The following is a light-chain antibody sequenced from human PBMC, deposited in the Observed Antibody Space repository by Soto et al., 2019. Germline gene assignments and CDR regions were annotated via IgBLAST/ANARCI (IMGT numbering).Light chain of an antibody. V-gene: IGLV1-40*01. J-gene: IGLJ1*01. CDR1: TSNVGSNL. Sequence: QSVLAQPPSASGTPGQRVTISCSGSTSNVGSNLASWYQQLPGSAPKLLIYGNSNRPSGVPDRFSGSKSGTSASLAITGLQAEDEADYYCQSYDSSLSALYVFGTGTKLTVL. CDR3: QSYDSSLSALYV. CDR2: GNS.